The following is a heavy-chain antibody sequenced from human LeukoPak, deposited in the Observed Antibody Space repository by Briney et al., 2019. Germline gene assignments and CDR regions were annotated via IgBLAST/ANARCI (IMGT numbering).Heavy chain of an antibody. J-gene: IGHJ3*02. V-gene: IGHV1-8*03. D-gene: IGHD3-3*01. CDR3: ARSYYDFWSGYYAFDI. CDR1: GYTFTGYY. Sequence: GASVKVSCKASGYTFTGYYMHWERQAPGQGLEWMGWINPNSGNTGYAQKFQGRVTITRNTSISTAYMELSSLRSEDTAVYYCARSYYDFWSGYYAFDIWGQGTMVTVSS. CDR2: INPNSGNT.